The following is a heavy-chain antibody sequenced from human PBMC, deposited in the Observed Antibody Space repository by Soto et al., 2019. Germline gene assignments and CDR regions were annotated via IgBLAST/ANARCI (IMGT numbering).Heavy chain of an antibody. Sequence: SETLSLTCTVSGGSISGDHWNWIRQPPGKGLEWIAYVSSSGSTKYNPSLKSRVTISIDTTKNQFSLRLSSVTAADTAVYYCASGFYDSRGYSEAFDIWGQGTKVTVSS. J-gene: IGHJ3*02. V-gene: IGHV4-59*01. D-gene: IGHD3-22*01. CDR1: GGSISGDH. CDR3: ASGFYDSRGYSEAFDI. CDR2: VSSSGST.